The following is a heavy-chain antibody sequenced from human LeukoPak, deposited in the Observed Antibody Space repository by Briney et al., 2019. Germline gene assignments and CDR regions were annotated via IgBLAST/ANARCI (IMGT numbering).Heavy chain of an antibody. CDR2: IYYSGRT. D-gene: IGHD3-3*01. V-gene: IGHV4-59*01. CDR1: GGSISSYY. Sequence: PSETLSLTCTVSGGSISSYYWSWIRQPPGKGLEWIGYIYYSGRTNYNPSLKSRVTISVDTSKNQFSLKLSSVTAADTAVYYCARDGIGEYDFWSGYYHYYMDVWGKGTTVTVSS. CDR3: ARDGIGEYDFWSGYYHYYMDV. J-gene: IGHJ6*03.